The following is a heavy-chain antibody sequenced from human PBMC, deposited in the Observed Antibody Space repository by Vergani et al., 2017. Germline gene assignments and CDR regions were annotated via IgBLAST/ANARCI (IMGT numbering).Heavy chain of an antibody. J-gene: IGHJ6*02. CDR2: ISYDGSNK. D-gene: IGHD3-10*01. V-gene: IGHV3-30*18. CDR1: GFTFSSYG. Sequence: QVQLVESGGGVVQPGRSLRLSCAASGFTFSSYGMHWVRQAPGKGLEWVAVISYDGSNKYYADSVKGRFTISRDNSKNTLYLQMNSLRAEDTAVYYCAKVGVRGVTIHYYYGMDVWGQGTTVTVSS. CDR3: AKVGVRGVTIHYYYGMDV.